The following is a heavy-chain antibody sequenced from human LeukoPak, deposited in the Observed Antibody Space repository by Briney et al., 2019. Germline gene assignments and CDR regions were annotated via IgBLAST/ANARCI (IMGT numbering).Heavy chain of an antibody. J-gene: IGHJ4*02. V-gene: IGHV3-13*01. Sequence: GGSLRLSCAASGFTFSAHAMHWVRQPTGKGLGWVSAIGTGGDTFYPGSVKGRFTISRENVKNSLYLQMNSLRAEDTAVYYCARQMTPHGNFDYWGQGTLVTVSS. CDR1: GFTFSAHA. D-gene: IGHD1-26*01. CDR2: IGTGGDT. CDR3: ARQMTPHGNFDY.